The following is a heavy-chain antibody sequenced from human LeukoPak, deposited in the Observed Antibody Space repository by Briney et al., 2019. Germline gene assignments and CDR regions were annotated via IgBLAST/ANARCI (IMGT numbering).Heavy chain of an antibody. Sequence: PGGSLRLSCAGSGFTFSSYSMNWVRQAPGKGLEWVSSISTSGSYTYYADSVKGRFTISRDNAKNSLYLQMNSLRADDTAVYYCARGYSSSWYQFEYWSQGTLVTVSS. CDR2: ISTSGSYT. CDR3: ARGYSSSWYQFEY. J-gene: IGHJ4*02. CDR1: GFTFSSYS. V-gene: IGHV3-21*01. D-gene: IGHD6-13*01.